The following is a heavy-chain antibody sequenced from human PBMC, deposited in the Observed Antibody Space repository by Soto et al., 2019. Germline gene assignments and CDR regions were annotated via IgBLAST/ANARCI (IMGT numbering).Heavy chain of an antibody. Sequence: SLPCAVYGGSFRAYYWSWVRLPPWKGLEWIGYIYYSGSTNYNPSLKSRVTISLDTSKDQFSLKLSSVTAADTAVYFCATYSHLGANSADFDSWGQGALVTGSS. CDR1: GGSFRAYY. CDR3: ATYSHLGANSADFDS. J-gene: IGHJ4*02. CDR2: IYYSGST. V-gene: IGHV4-59*01. D-gene: IGHD3-9*01.